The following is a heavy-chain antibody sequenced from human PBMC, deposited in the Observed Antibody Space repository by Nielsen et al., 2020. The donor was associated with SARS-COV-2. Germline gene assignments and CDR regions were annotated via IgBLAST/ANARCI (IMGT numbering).Heavy chain of an antibody. CDR3: ARESVDTATALLYYYYYGMDV. Sequence: WVRQAPGQGLEWMGIINPSGGSTSYAQKFQGRVTMTRDTSTSTVYMELSSLRSEDTAVYYCARESVDTATALLYYYYYGMDVWGQGTTVTVSS. CDR2: INPSGGST. V-gene: IGHV1-46*01. J-gene: IGHJ6*02. D-gene: IGHD5-18*01.